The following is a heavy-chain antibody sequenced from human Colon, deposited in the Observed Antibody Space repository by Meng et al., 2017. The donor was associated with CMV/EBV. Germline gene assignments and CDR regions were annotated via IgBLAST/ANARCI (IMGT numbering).Heavy chain of an antibody. CDR2: IKQDGSEK. CDR1: GFTFDKYA. V-gene: IGHV3-7*01. J-gene: IGHJ4*02. Sequence: GGSLRLSCAASGFTFDKYAMNWVRQAPGKGLEWVVNIKQDGSEKYYVDSVKGRFTISRDNAKNSLYLQMNSLRAEDTAVYFCARVGAARSLGYWGQGTLVTVSS. CDR3: ARVGAARSLGY. D-gene: IGHD6-13*01.